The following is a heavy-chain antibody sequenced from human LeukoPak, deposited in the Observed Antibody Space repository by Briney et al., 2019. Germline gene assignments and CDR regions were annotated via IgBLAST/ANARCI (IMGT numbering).Heavy chain of an antibody. J-gene: IGHJ5*02. CDR2: ISSGSSYI. Sequence: GGSLRLSCTASGFTFSSYNMNWVRQGPGKGLDWVSSISSGSSYIYYADSVQGRFTISRDSAKNSLYLQMSSLTAEDTAVYYCARDRQGFMSEWPNWFDPWGQGAPVTVSS. V-gene: IGHV3-21*01. CDR1: GFTFSSYN. D-gene: IGHD3-16*01. CDR3: ARDRQGFMSEWPNWFDP.